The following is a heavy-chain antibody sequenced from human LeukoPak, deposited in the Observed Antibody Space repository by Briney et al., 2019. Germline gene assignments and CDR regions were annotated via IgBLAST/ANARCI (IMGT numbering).Heavy chain of an antibody. J-gene: IGHJ4*02. CDR2: IQYSGST. D-gene: IGHD3-22*01. CDR3: ASLIHDSSGYYFDK. CDR1: GGSISSYH. V-gene: IGHV4-59*08. Sequence: PSETLALTCTVSGGSISSYHWSWIRQSPGKGLEWMGYIQYSGSTNRNPSLKSRVTISVDTSRNQFSLKLSSVTAADTAVYYCASLIHDSSGYYFDKWGQGTLVTVSS.